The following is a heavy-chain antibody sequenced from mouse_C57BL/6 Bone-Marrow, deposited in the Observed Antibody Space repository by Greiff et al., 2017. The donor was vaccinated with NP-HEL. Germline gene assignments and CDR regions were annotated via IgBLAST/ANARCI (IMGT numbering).Heavy chain of an antibody. V-gene: IGHV1-63*01. J-gene: IGHJ4*01. CDR3: ARTGGDAMDY. CDR1: GYTFTNYW. CDR2: IYPGGGYT. Sequence: QVQLQQSGAELVRPGTSVKMSCKASGYTFTNYWIGWAKQRPGHGLEWIGDIYPGGGYTNYNEKFKGKATLTADKSSSTAYMQFSSLTSEDSAIYYCARTGGDAMDYWGQGTSVTVSS. D-gene: IGHD4-1*01.